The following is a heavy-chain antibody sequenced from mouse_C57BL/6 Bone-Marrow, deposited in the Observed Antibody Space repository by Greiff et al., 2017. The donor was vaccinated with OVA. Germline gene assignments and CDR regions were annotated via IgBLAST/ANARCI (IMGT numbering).Heavy chain of an antibody. CDR2: IAPSDSYT. CDR3: ARRVYDYDGWYFDV. Sequence: QVQLQQPGAELVMPGASVKLSCKASGYTFTSYWMHCVKQRPGQGLEWIGEIAPSDSYTHYNQKFKGKSTLTVDKSSSTAYMQLSSLTSEESAVYYCARRVYDYDGWYFDVWGTGTTVTVSS. CDR1: GYTFTSYW. D-gene: IGHD2-4*01. J-gene: IGHJ1*03. V-gene: IGHV1-69*01.